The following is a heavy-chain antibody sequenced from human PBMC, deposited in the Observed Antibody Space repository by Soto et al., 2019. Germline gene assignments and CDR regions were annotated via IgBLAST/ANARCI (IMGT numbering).Heavy chain of an antibody. J-gene: IGHJ6*02. D-gene: IGHD4-4*01. CDR2: INPSGGST. Sequence: ASVKVSCKASGCTFTSYDMHWVRQAPGQGLEWMGIINPSGGSTSYAQKFQGRVTMTRDTSTSTVYMELSSLRSEDTAVYYCAREWVTTYNYYYYYGMDVWGQGTTVTVS. V-gene: IGHV1-46*01. CDR3: AREWVTTYNYYYYYGMDV. CDR1: GCTFTSYD.